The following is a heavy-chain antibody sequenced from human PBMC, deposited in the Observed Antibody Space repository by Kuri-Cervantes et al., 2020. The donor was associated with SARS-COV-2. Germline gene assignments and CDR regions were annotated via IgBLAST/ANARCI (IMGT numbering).Heavy chain of an antibody. J-gene: IGHJ4*02. CDR1: GFTFSSYA. CDR2: ISGSGGSI. Sequence: GGSLRLSCAASGFTFSSYAMSWVRQAPGKGLEWVSAISGSGGSIYYADSVMGRFTISRDNAKNSLYLQMNSLRAEDTAVYYCARGLLYDSSVIGQAGSPRGGGIHYWGQGTLVTVSS. V-gene: IGHV3-23*01. CDR3: ARGLLYDSSVIGQAGSPRGGGIHY. D-gene: IGHD3-22*01.